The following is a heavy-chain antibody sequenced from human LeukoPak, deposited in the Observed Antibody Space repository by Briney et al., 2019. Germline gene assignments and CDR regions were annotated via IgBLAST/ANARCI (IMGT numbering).Heavy chain of an antibody. J-gene: IGHJ4*02. Sequence: GASAKVSCKASGYTFTNYGISWVRQAPGQGLEWMGWISGYNGNTYYEQKFQGRITMTTDTSTSTSYMELRSLRSDDTAVYYCARDLKMAYSSGRYSWGTGSSNDYWGQGTLVTVSS. CDR1: GYTFTNYG. D-gene: IGHD6-19*01. V-gene: IGHV1-18*01. CDR2: ISGYNGNT. CDR3: ARDLKMAYSSGRYSWGTGSSNDY.